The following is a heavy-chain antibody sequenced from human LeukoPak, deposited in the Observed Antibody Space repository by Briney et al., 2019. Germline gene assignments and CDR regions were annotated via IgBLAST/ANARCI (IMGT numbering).Heavy chain of an antibody. Sequence: GGSLRLSCAASGFTFSSYGMHWVRQAPGKGLEWISYIRSGGTTIDYADSVKGRFTISRDDAKNSLYLQMNSLRAEDTAVYYCARDWVSWTFDYWGQGTLLAVSS. CDR1: GFTFSSYG. D-gene: IGHD3-16*01. CDR3: ARDWVSWTFDY. CDR2: IRSGGTTI. J-gene: IGHJ4*02. V-gene: IGHV3-48*04.